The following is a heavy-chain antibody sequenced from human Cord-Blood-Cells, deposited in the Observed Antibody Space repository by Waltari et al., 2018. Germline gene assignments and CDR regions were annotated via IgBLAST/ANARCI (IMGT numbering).Heavy chain of an antibody. CDR1: GGSISSYY. Sequence: QVQLQESGPGLVKPSETLSLTCTVSGGSISSYYWSWIRQPPGKGLEWIGYIYYSGSTTYNPSLKSRVTISVDTSKNQFSLKLSSVTAADTAVYYCARHGVQDAFDIWGQGTMVTVSS. CDR2: IYYSGST. V-gene: IGHV4-59*08. J-gene: IGHJ3*02. CDR3: ARHGVQDAFDI. D-gene: IGHD1-1*01.